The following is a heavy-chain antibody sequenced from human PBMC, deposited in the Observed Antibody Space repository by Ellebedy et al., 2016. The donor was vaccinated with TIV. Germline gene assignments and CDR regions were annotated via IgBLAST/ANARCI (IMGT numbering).Heavy chain of an antibody. Sequence: GGSLRLSCAASGFTFSNYWMTWVRQVPGKGMEWVANIKQDGSEKYYVDSVKGLLTISRDNAKNSLFLQMNSLRVEDTAVYFCARGGYGRPFDCWGQGTLVTVSS. CDR3: ARGGYGRPFDC. J-gene: IGHJ4*02. CDR2: IKQDGSEK. V-gene: IGHV3-7*03. CDR1: GFTFSNYW. D-gene: IGHD5-12*01.